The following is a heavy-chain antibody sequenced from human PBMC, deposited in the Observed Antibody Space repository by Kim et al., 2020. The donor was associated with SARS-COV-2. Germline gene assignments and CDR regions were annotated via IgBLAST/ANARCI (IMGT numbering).Heavy chain of an antibody. CDR2: INHSGST. D-gene: IGHD3-10*01. V-gene: IGHV4-34*01. CDR1: GGSFSGYY. J-gene: IGHJ6*02. CDR3: ARGPTYYYGSVSYLRRQYYSFRMDV. Sequence: SETLSLTCAVYGGSFSGYYWSWIRQAPGKGLEWIGEINHSGSTTYNPSLKSRVTISVDTSKNQFSLKLSSLTAADTAVYYCARGPTYYYGSVSYLRRQYYSFRMDVWGHGTTVTVSS.